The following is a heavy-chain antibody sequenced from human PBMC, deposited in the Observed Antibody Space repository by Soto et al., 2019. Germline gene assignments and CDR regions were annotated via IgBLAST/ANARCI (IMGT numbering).Heavy chain of an antibody. J-gene: IGHJ4*02. CDR3: TTDYYDILTGYSPGPFDY. V-gene: IGHV3-48*01. CDR2: ISSSSTTK. CDR1: GVTSISYS. D-gene: IGHD3-9*01. Sequence: GGFLRLSCAASGVTSISYSMNWVRQAPGKGLEWVSYISSSSTTKYYADSVKGRFTISRDDSKNTLYLQMNSLKTEDTAVYYCTTDYYDILTGYSPGPFDYWGQGTLVTVS.